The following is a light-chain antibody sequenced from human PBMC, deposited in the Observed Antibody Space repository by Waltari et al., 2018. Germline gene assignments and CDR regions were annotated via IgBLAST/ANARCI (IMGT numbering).Light chain of an antibody. J-gene: IGLJ2*01. Sequence: QPVLTQPPSASASLGASVTLTCTLSSGYSNYKVDWYQQRPGKGPRFGVRVGTGGIVGSKGEGIPVRFSVLGSGLNRYLTIKNIQEEDESDYHCGADHGSGSNFLVVFGGGTKLTVL. V-gene: IGLV9-49*01. CDR3: GADHGSGSNFLVV. CDR2: VGTGGIVG. CDR1: SGYSNYK.